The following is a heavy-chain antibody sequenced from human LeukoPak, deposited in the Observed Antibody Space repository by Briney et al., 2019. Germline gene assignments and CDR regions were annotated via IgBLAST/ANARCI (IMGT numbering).Heavy chain of an antibody. Sequence: SETLSLTCAVYGGSFSGYYWGWIRQPPGKGLEWIGEINHSGSTNYNPSLKSRVTISIDTSKKQFSLKVNSVTAADTAVYYCARRSTPAGTDYWGQGTLVTVSS. V-gene: IGHV4-34*01. CDR2: INHSGST. CDR1: GGSFSGYY. J-gene: IGHJ4*02. CDR3: ARRSTPAGTDY. D-gene: IGHD6-13*01.